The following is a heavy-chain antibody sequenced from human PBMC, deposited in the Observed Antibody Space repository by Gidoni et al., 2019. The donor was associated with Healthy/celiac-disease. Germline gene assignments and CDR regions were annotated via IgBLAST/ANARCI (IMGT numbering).Heavy chain of an antibody. D-gene: IGHD1-26*01. CDR2: ISGMGGST. J-gene: IGHJ3*02. Sequence: EVQLLESVGGLVQPGGSLRLSCSDSGFTFSSYAMCWVRQVQGKGLEWVSAISGMGGSTYYADSVKGRFTISRDNSKNTLYLQMNSLRAEDTAVYYCAKVLEGRQLPPKAFDIWGQGTMVTVSS. V-gene: IGHV3-23*01. CDR1: GFTFSSYA. CDR3: AKVLEGRQLPPKAFDI.